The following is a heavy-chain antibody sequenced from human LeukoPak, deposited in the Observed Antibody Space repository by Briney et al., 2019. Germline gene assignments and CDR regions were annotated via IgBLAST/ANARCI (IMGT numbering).Heavy chain of an antibody. V-gene: IGHV5-10-1*01. J-gene: IGHJ6*02. D-gene: IGHD5-18*01. CDR1: GYSFTSYW. CDR2: IDPSDSYT. Sequence: GESLKISCKGSGYSFTSYWISWVRQMPGKGLEWMGRIDPSDSYTNSSPSFQGHVTISADKSISTAYLQWSSLKASDTAMYYCARDGTAMALSYYYYGMDVWGQGTTVTVSS. CDR3: ARDGTAMALSYYYYGMDV.